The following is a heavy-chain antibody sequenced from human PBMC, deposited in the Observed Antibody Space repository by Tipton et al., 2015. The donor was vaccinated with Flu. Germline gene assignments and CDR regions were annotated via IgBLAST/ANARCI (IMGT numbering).Heavy chain of an antibody. CDR3: VREWAYYYDSSGYYDY. CDR2: IKEEGSEK. Sequence: GSLRLSCAASGFTFSSYWMSWVRQAPGKGLEWVANIKEEGSEKYYVDSVKGRFTISRDNAKNSLYLQMNRLRAEDTAVYYCVREWAYYYDSSGYYDYWGQGTLVTVSS. J-gene: IGHJ4*02. D-gene: IGHD3-22*01. V-gene: IGHV3-7*01. CDR1: GFTFSSYW.